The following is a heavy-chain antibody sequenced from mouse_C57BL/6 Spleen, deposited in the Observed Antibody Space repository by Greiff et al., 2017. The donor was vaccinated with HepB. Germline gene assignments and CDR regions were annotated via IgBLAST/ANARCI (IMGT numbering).Heavy chain of an antibody. CDR3: ANSNWDYAMDY. Sequence: EVKLVESGPGLVKPSQSLSLTCSVTGYSITSGYYWYWIRQFPGNQLEWMGYISYDGSNNYNPSLKNRTSITRDTSKNHFFLKLNSVTTEDTALYYCANSNWDYAMDYWGQGTSVTVSS. J-gene: IGHJ4*01. V-gene: IGHV3-6*01. CDR2: ISYDGSN. D-gene: IGHD2-5*01. CDR1: GYSITSGYY.